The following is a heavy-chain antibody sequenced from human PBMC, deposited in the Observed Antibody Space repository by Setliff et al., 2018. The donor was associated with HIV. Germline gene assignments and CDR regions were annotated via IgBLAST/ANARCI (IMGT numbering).Heavy chain of an antibody. CDR3: AKAHFGYTYVHRVSWGSDAFDI. V-gene: IGHV3-33*06. Sequence: GESLKISCAASGFTFSNYDIHWVRQAPGKGLEWVAVIWYDGTNKYYADSVKGRFTISRDNSKNTLYLQMNSLRAEDTAVYYCAKAHFGYTYVHRVSWGSDAFDIWGQGTMVTVSS. D-gene: IGHD5-18*01. CDR2: IWYDGTNK. CDR1: GFTFSNYD. J-gene: IGHJ3*02.